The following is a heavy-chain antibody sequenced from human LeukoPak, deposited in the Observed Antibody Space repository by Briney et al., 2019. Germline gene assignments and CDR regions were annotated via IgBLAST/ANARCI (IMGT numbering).Heavy chain of an antibody. CDR2: ISGSGGST. Sequence: GGSLRLSCAASAFTISSYAMSWVRQAPGKGLEWASAISGSGGSTYYADSVKGRFTISRDNSKNTLYLQMNSLRAEDTAVYYCAKERDIVVVPAAMQVGYRGHGTLVTVSS. V-gene: IGHV3-23*01. CDR3: AKERDIVVVPAAMQVGY. D-gene: IGHD2-2*01. CDR1: AFTISSYA. J-gene: IGHJ4*01.